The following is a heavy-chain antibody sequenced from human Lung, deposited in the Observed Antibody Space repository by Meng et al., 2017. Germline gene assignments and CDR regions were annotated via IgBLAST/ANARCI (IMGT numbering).Heavy chain of an antibody. CDR3: TISDYGNFDY. CDR2: IVPSGGST. J-gene: IGHJ4*02. V-gene: IGHV1-46*03. CDR1: GYTFTSYY. D-gene: IGHD4-17*01. Sequence: QVQLVQSGAEVKKPGASVKVSCKASGYTFTSYYMHWVRQAPGQGLEWMGIIVPSGGSTDYAQKFQGRVTVTGDTSTSTVYMDLSSLRSEDTAVYYCTISDYGNFDYWGQGTLVTVSS.